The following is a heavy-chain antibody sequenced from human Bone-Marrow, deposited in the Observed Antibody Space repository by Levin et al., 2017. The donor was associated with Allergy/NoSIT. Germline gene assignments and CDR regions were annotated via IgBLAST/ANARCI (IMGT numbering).Heavy chain of an antibody. CDR1: GESFSGYY. Sequence: SETLSLTCAVYGESFSGYYWTWIRQPPGKGLEWIGEIYHSGSTNYNPSLKSRVSVSVDTSKNQLSLKLTSVTAADTAVYYCARGTPTYYYDSRGYYPYFDYWGQGTLVTVSS. J-gene: IGHJ4*02. CDR3: ARGTPTYYYDSRGYYPYFDY. D-gene: IGHD3-22*01. V-gene: IGHV4-34*01. CDR2: IYHSGST.